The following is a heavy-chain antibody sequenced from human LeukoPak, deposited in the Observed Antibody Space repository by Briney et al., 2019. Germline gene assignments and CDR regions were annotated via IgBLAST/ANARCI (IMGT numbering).Heavy chain of an antibody. V-gene: IGHV3-23*01. CDR2: ISGSGGST. Sequence: GGSLRLSCAASGFTFNSYAMSWVRQAPGKGLEWVSSISGSGGSTYYADSVKGRFTISRDYSKNTLYLQMNSLRAEDTAIYYCAKDYSSSWYVDYWGQGTLVTVSS. CDR1: GFTFNSYA. J-gene: IGHJ4*02. D-gene: IGHD6-13*01. CDR3: AKDYSSSWYVDY.